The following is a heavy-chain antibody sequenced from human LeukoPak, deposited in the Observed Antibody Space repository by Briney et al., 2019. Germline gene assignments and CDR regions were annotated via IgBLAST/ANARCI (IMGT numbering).Heavy chain of an antibody. D-gene: IGHD3-22*01. V-gene: IGHV3-11*03. CDR2: ISGSSSYT. Sequence: RGSRTPSCAASGFTSSDYCTSWISQAPGKGLEWVSYISGSSSYTNYADSVKGRFTISRDNSNNSLHLQMNSLRAEDTAVYYCASYRVENHYDESGYFGYWGRGILVTVSS. CDR3: ASYRVENHYDESGYFGY. CDR1: GFTSSDYC. J-gene: IGHJ4*02.